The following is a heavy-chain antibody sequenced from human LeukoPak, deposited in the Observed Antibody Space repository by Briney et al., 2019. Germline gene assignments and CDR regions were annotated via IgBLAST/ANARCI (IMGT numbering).Heavy chain of an antibody. CDR1: GGTFSRYA. D-gene: IGHD3-3*01. Sequence: SVKVSCKGSGGTFSRYAFTWVQQAPGQGLEWMGGIIPIFGTSNYAQKFQGRVTISADESTSTVYMELRSLRSEDTAVYYCARYRYYDPRDWFDPWGQGTLVTVS. J-gene: IGHJ5*02. V-gene: IGHV1-69*01. CDR2: IIPIFGTS. CDR3: ARYRYYDPRDWFDP.